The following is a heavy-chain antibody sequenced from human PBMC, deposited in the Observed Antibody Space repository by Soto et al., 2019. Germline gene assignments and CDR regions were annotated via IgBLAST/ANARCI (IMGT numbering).Heavy chain of an antibody. CDR3: AKSTRITMVRGVISFDP. CDR2: INPNRGGT. CDR1: GYTFTGHY. D-gene: IGHD3-10*01. V-gene: IGHV1-2*02. Sequence: ASVKVSCMASGYTFTGHYMHWVRQAPGQGREWMGWINPNRGGTNYAQKFQGRLTMTRDTSISTAYMELSRLRSDDTTVYYCAKSTRITMVRGVISFDPWGQGTLVTVSS. J-gene: IGHJ5*02.